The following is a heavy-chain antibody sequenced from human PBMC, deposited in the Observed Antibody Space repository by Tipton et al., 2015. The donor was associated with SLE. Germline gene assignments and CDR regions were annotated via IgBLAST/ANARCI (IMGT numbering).Heavy chain of an antibody. CDR1: GFTFSSYA. D-gene: IGHD1-26*01. Sequence: SLRLSCAASGFTFSSYAMSWVRQAPGKGLEWVSAISGSGGSTYYADSVKGRFTISRDNSKNTLYLQMNSLRAEDTAVYYCAKDLSSGRYPTGDYWGQGTLVTVSS. J-gene: IGHJ4*02. CDR2: ISGSGGST. V-gene: IGHV3-23*01. CDR3: AKDLSSGRYPTGDY.